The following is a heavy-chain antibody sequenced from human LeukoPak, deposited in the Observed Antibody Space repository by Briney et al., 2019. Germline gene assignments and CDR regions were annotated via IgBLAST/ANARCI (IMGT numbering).Heavy chain of an antibody. Sequence: GASVKVSCKASGYTFTSYDINWVRQATGQGLEWMGWMNPNSGNTGYAQKFQGRVTMTRNTSISTAYMELSSLRSEDTAVYYCARASRMVRGVIISLYYYYYGMDVWGQGTTVTVSS. CDR3: ARASRMVRGVIISLYYYYYGMDV. D-gene: IGHD3-10*01. V-gene: IGHV1-8*01. CDR1: GYTFTSYD. J-gene: IGHJ6*02. CDR2: MNPNSGNT.